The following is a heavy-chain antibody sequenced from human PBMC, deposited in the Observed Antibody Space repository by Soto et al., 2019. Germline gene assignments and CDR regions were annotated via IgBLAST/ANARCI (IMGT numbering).Heavy chain of an antibody. CDR2: IIPIFGTA. J-gene: IGHJ4*02. D-gene: IGHD2-2*02. V-gene: IGHV1-69*06. CDR1: GGTFSSYA. Sequence: SVKVSCKASGGTFSSYAISWVRQAPGQGLEWMGGIIPIFGTANYAQKFQGRVTITADKSTSTAYMELSSLRSEDTAVYYCAQDCSSTRCYSNWGQGTLVTVSS. CDR3: AQDCSSTRCYSN.